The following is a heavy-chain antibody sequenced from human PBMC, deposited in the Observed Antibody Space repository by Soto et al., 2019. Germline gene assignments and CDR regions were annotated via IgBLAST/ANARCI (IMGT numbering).Heavy chain of an antibody. CDR2: IYYSGST. CDR3: ARDQTFNSPAY. D-gene: IGHD3-16*01. V-gene: IGHV4-59*01. Sequence: SETLSLTCTVSGGSISSYYWSWIRQPPGKGLEWIGYIYYSGSTNYNPSLKSRVTISVDTSKNQFSLKLSSVTAADTAVYYCARDQTFNSPAYWGQVTLVTVS. CDR1: GGSISSYY. J-gene: IGHJ4*02.